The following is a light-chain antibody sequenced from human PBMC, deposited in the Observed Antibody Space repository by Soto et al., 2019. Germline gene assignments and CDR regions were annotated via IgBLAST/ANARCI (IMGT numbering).Light chain of an antibody. CDR3: KQRTDRPPWT. Sequence: EIVLTQSPATLSLSPGERATLSCRASQSIGLAIAWYQHKPGQAPRLLIFDASQRATGIPARFRGSGSGTDFTLSISSLEPEDVAVYYCKQRTDRPPWTFGQGTKVESK. V-gene: IGKV3-11*01. CDR2: DAS. J-gene: IGKJ1*01. CDR1: QSIGLA.